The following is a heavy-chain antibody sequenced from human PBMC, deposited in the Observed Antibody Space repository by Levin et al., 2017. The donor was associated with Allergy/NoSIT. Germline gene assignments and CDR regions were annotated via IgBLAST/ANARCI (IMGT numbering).Heavy chain of an antibody. Sequence: SCAASGFTFDDYAMHWVRQAPGKGLEWVSGISWNSGSIGYADSVKGRFTISRDNAKNSLYLQMNSLRAEDTAFYYCAKDRGQWRYFDLWGRGTLVTVSS. CDR1: GFTFDDYA. CDR2: ISWNSGSI. D-gene: IGHD6-19*01. J-gene: IGHJ2*01. V-gene: IGHV3-9*01. CDR3: AKDRGQWRYFDL.